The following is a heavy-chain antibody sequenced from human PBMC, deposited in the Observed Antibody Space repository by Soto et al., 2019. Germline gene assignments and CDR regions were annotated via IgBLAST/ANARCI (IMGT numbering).Heavy chain of an antibody. CDR2: VHISGHS. V-gene: IGHV4-4*02. D-gene: IGHD1-1*01. CDR1: GGSVRAPDW. J-gene: IGHJ5*01. Sequence: TRSLTCTLSGGSVRAPDWWNWVRQSPDKGLEWIAEVHISGHSNYNPSLRSRVSVSIDSSKNQFYLNLNSVTAADTAIYYCARVRQGCSANNCYFDPWGQGTQVTVSS. CDR3: ARVRQGCSANNCYFDP.